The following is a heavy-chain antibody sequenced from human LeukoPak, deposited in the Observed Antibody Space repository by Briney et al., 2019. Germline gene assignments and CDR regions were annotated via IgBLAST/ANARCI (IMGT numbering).Heavy chain of an antibody. D-gene: IGHD6-13*01. V-gene: IGHV4-34*01. J-gene: IGHJ5*02. Sequence: PSETLSLTCAVYGGSFSGYYWSWIRQPPGKGLEWIGEINHSGSTNYNPSLKSRVTISVDTSKNQFSLKLSSVTPADTAVYYCARGPSTRRRYSSSWYAGGWFDPWGQGTLVTVSS. CDR1: GGSFSGYY. CDR3: ARGPSTRRRYSSSWYAGGWFDP. CDR2: INHSGST.